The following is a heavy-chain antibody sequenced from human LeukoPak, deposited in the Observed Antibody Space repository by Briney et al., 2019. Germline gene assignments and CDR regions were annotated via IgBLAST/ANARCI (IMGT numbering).Heavy chain of an antibody. Sequence: PSETLSLTCTVSGGSISSSSYYWGWIRQPPGKGLEWIGSIYYSGSTYYNPSLKSRVTISVDTSKNQFSLKLSSVTAADTAVYYCSRQPYSGSYDHYMDVWGKGTAVTVSS. V-gene: IGHV4-39*01. CDR2: IYYSGST. J-gene: IGHJ6*03. CDR1: GGSISSSSYY. D-gene: IGHD1-26*01. CDR3: SRQPYSGSYDHYMDV.